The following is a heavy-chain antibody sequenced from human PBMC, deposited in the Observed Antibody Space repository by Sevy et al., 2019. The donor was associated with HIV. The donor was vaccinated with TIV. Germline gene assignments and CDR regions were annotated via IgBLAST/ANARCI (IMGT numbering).Heavy chain of an antibody. V-gene: IGHV4-59*01. D-gene: IGHD1-1*01. J-gene: IGHJ5*02. CDR3: ARDSGTGWIDA. CDR1: GGSISSYP. Sequence: SETLSLTCTVSGGSISSYPWNWIRQPPGKRLEWIGFISYSGSTNYNPSLRGRVTISVDTSKKQFSLNLSSVTAADTAVYYCARDSGTGWIDAWGQGTLVTVSS. CDR2: ISYSGST.